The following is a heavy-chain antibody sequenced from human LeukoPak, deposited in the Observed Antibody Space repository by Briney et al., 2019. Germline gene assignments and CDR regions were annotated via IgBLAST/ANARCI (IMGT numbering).Heavy chain of an antibody. D-gene: IGHD3-10*01. CDR2: INPSGGST. CDR3: ARVQRITMVRGVMGFDY. Sequence: ASVKVSCKASGYPFTSYYMHWVRQAPGQGLEWMGIINPSGGSTSYAQKFQGRVTMTRDTSTSTVYMELSSLRSEDTAVYYCARVQRITMVRGVMGFDYWGQGTLVTVSS. CDR1: GYPFTSYY. V-gene: IGHV1-46*01. J-gene: IGHJ4*02.